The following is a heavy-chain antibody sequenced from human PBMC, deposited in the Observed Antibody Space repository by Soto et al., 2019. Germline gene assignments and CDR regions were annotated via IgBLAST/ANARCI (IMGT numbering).Heavy chain of an antibody. V-gene: IGHV3-74*03. CDR1: GFTFSGHW. J-gene: IGHJ3*02. D-gene: IGHD6-13*01. Sequence: EVQLVESGGDLVQPGGSLSLSCAASGFTFSGHWMHWVRQVAGKGLEWVSRINTDGGSSAYADSVKGRFTISRDNAQNTLFSQLNGLRAEDTAVYYSAREAGDSSRTSWYRRAFDTWGEGTTGTVS. CDR2: INTDGGSS. CDR3: AREAGDSSRTSWYRRAFDT.